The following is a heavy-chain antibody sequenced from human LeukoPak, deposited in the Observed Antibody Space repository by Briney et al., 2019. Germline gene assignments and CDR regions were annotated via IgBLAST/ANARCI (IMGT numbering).Heavy chain of an antibody. CDR1: GFSFSNYV. V-gene: IGHV3-23*01. CDR3: AKETSSSFDY. D-gene: IGHD6-6*01. J-gene: IGHJ4*02. Sequence: GGSLRLSCEGSGFSFSNYVMNWVRQAPGKGLEWVSGVSGRGSSTYYADSVKGRFTISRDNSKNTLYLQINSLRAEDTAVYYCAKETSSSFDYWGQGTLVTVSS. CDR2: VSGRGSST.